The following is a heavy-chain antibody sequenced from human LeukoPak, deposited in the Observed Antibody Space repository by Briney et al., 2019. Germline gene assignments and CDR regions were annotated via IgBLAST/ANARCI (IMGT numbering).Heavy chain of an antibody. Sequence: GGSLRLSCAASGFIVNNNYMNWVRQAPGKGLEWVSVIYSGGSTYYADSVKGRFTISRDNSKNTVYLQMNSLRAEDAAVYYCARSWDARLNFDYWGQGTLVTVSS. J-gene: IGHJ4*02. CDR2: IYSGGST. D-gene: IGHD1-26*01. V-gene: IGHV3-66*02. CDR3: ARSWDARLNFDY. CDR1: GFIVNNNY.